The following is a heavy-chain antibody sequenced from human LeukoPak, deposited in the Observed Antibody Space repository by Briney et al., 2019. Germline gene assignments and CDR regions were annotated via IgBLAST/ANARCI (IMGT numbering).Heavy chain of an antibody. J-gene: IGHJ4*02. CDR1: GFTFNTYT. V-gene: IGHV3-21*01. CDR2: IGRSSIDK. CDR3: VGGDSREL. Sequence: GGSLRLSCIASGFTFNTYTMNWVRQAPGKGPEWISSIGRSSIDKYYADSVRGRFTISRDNAKNSLYVQMSSLRVEDTAVYYCVGGDSRELWGQGTLVTVSS. D-gene: IGHD3-22*01.